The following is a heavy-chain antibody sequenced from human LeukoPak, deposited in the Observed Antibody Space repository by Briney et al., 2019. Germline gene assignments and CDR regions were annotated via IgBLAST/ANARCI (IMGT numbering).Heavy chain of an antibody. Sequence: PSETLSLTCIVSGGSISSDYWSWVRQPPGKGLEWIGTIYYSGSTYYNPSLKSRVTISVDSSKNQFSLRLSTVTAADTAVFYCARHIVGGTTFYFDYWGQGTLVTVSS. V-gene: IGHV4-59*04. CDR3: ARHIVGGTTFYFDY. CDR2: IYYSGST. CDR1: GGSISSDY. J-gene: IGHJ4*02. D-gene: IGHD1-26*01.